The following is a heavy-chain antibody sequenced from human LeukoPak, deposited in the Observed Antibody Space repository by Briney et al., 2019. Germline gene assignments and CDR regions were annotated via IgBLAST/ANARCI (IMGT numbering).Heavy chain of an antibody. J-gene: IGHJ6*03. Sequence: SETLSLTCTVSGGSISSYYWSWIRQPPGKGLEWIGYIYYSGSTNYNPSLKSRVTISVDTSKNQFSLKLSSVTAADTAVYYCARARPLHYDILTGYFPTYYYYYMDVWGKGTTVTISS. V-gene: IGHV4-59*01. CDR2: IYYSGST. CDR1: GGSISSYY. D-gene: IGHD3-9*01. CDR3: ARARPLHYDILTGYFPTYYYYYMDV.